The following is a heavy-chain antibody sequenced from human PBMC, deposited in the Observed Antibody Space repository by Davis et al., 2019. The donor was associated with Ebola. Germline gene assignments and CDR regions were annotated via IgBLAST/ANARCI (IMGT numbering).Heavy chain of an antibody. Sequence: HTGGSLRLSCAASGFTFSSYWMHWVRQGPGKGLVWVSRIKTDGSSTNYADSVKGRFTISRDNAKNTLYLHMSSLGAEDTAIYYCAKDYQTVQDSWGLGTLVTVSS. D-gene: IGHD2-2*01. CDR2: IKTDGSST. J-gene: IGHJ5*01. V-gene: IGHV3-74*01. CDR3: AKDYQTVQDS. CDR1: GFTFSSYW.